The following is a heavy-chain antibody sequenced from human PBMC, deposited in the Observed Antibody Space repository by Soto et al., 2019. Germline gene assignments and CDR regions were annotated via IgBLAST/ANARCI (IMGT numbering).Heavy chain of an antibody. V-gene: IGHV3-23*01. CDR3: ARDRQIYYDSSGYYHDY. CDR2: ISGSGIST. D-gene: IGHD3-22*01. J-gene: IGHJ4*02. Sequence: PGGSLRLSCAASGFTFSSYAMTWVRQAPGKGLEWVSSISGSGISTYYADSVKGRFTISRDNSKDTLYLQMNNLRAEDTAVYYCARDRQIYYDSSGYYHDYWGQGTLVTVSS. CDR1: GFTFSSYA.